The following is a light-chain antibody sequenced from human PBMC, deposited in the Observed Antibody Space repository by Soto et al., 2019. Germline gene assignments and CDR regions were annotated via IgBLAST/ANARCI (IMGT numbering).Light chain of an antibody. CDR2: DVS. CDR3: SSYTSSKSWI. CDR1: SSDVGTYNY. J-gene: IGLJ3*02. Sequence: QSALTQPASVSGSPGQSITISCTGTSSDVGTYNYVSWYQQHPGEAPKLIIYDVSNRPSGVSIRFSGSKSGNTASLTISGLQAEDEADYYSSSYTSSKSWIFGGGTKVTVL. V-gene: IGLV2-14*01.